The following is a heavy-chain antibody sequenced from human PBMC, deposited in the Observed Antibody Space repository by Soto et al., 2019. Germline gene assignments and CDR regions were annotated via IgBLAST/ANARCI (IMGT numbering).Heavy chain of an antibody. CDR2: IYYSGST. J-gene: IGHJ6*03. D-gene: IGHD2-8*01. CDR3: AASYCTNGVCYPRNYYYYMDV. Sequence: QVQPQESGPGLVKPSQTLSLTCTVSGGSISSGGYYWSWIRQHPGKGLEWIGYIYYSGSTYYNPSLKSRVTISVDTSKNQFSLKLSSVTAADTAVYYCAASYCTNGVCYPRNYYYYMDVWGKGTTVTVSS. CDR1: GGSISSGGYY. V-gene: IGHV4-31*03.